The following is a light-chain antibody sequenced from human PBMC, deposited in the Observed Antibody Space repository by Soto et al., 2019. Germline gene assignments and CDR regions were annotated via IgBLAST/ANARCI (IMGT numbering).Light chain of an antibody. CDR2: ATS. Sequence: EIVMTQSPATLSVSPGERATLSCRARQRVSTNLAWYQQKPGQAPRLLIYATSTRATGIPDRFTGSGSGTEFTLTISSLQSEDFAVYHCQQYDNKPPITFGQGTRLEIK. CDR1: QRVSTN. J-gene: IGKJ5*01. V-gene: IGKV3-15*01. CDR3: QQYDNKPPIT.